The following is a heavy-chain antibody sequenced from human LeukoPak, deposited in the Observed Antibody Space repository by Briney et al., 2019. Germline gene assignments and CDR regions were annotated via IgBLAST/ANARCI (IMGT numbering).Heavy chain of an antibody. CDR3: ARKESNYVTHSDY. CDR2: IKQDGSDK. Sequence: GGSLRLSCAASGFTFSTYYMSWVRQAPGKGLEWVANIKQDGSDKSYVDSVKGRFTISRDNAKNSLYLQMNSLRAEDTAVYYCARKESNYVTHSDYWGQGTLVTVSS. CDR1: GFTFSTYY. J-gene: IGHJ4*02. D-gene: IGHD4-11*01. V-gene: IGHV3-7*01.